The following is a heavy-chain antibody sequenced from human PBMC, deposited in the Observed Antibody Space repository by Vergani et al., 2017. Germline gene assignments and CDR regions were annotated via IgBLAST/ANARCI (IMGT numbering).Heavy chain of an antibody. Sequence: QVQLQESGPGLVKPPGPLSLTCAVSGDSISSNNCWTWVRPPPGKGLEWMGENCHTEDTKYSPSLKSRVTVSVDESRNLFSLRLNSVTAADTAVYYCATIGYRRWGYYFDYWGQGILVTVSS. CDR3: ATIGYRRWGYYFDY. D-gene: IGHD2-2*02. V-gene: IGHV4-4*03. CDR1: GDSISSNNC. J-gene: IGHJ4*02. CDR2: NCHTEDT.